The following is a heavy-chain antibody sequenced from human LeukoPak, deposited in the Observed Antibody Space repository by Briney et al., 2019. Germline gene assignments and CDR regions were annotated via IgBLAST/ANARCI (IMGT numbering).Heavy chain of an antibody. D-gene: IGHD1-7*01. V-gene: IGHV3-7*01. J-gene: IGHJ4*02. Sequence: GGSLRLSCAASGFTFSNYWMSWVRQAPGRGLEWVANIKQDGSEKYSVNSVKGRFTISRDNAKNSLYLQMNSLRAEDTAIYYCAREDDWNYEDYWGQGTLVTVSS. CDR2: IKQDGSEK. CDR3: AREDDWNYEDY. CDR1: GFTFSNYW.